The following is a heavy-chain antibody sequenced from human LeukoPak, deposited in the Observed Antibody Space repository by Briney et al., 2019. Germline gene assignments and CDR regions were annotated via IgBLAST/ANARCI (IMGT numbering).Heavy chain of an antibody. CDR2: ISSSSSYI. J-gene: IGHJ3*02. V-gene: IGHV3-21*01. CDR1: GFTFSSYS. Sequence: GGSLRLSCAASGFTFSSYSMNWVRQAPGKWLEWVSSISSSSSYIYYADSVKGRFTISRDNAKNSLYLQMNSLRAEDTAVYYCARLLKRYCSGGSCYFDDAFDIWGQGTMVTVSS. D-gene: IGHD2-15*01. CDR3: ARLLKRYCSGGSCYFDDAFDI.